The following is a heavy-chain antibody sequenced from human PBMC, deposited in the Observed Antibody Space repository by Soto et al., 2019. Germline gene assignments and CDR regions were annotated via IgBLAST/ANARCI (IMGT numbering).Heavy chain of an antibody. CDR3: ARGIVVVTAIDYGMDV. J-gene: IGHJ6*02. CDR1: GYTFTSYY. Sequence: GASVKVSCKASGYTFTSYYMHWVRQAPGQGLEWMGIINPSGGSTTYAQKVQGRVTMTRDTSTSTVYMELSSLRSEDTAVYYCARGIVVVTAIDYGMDVWGQGTTVTVSS. V-gene: IGHV1-46*01. D-gene: IGHD2-21*02. CDR2: INPSGGST.